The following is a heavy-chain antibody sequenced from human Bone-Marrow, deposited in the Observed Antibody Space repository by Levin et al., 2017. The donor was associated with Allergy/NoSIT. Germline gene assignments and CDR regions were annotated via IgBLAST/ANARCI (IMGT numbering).Heavy chain of an antibody. J-gene: IGHJ4*02. CDR1: GFSLTYHG. CDR2: IWFDGTTK. D-gene: IGHD1-26*01. CDR3: DRHRGGGTYPSVFCFDL. Sequence: GGSLRLSCVASGFSLTYHGMHWVRQAPGKGLDWVAIIWFDGTTKYYADSVEGRFTVSRDTSKNTMYLEMNSLRADDPEMYYCDRHRGGGTYPSVFCFDLWGQGTLVTVSS. V-gene: IGHV3-33*01.